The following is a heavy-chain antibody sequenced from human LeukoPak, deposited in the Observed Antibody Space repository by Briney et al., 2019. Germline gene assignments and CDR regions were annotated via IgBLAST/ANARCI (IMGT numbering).Heavy chain of an antibody. V-gene: IGHV4-59*01. D-gene: IGHD3-22*01. CDR2: IYYSGST. CDR3: ASGSRGGSLYTDYYDSSAPGAFDI. J-gene: IGHJ3*02. Sequence: SETLSLTCTVSGGSISSYYWSWIRQPPGKGLEWIGYIYYSGSTNYNPSLKSRVTISVDTSKNQFSLKLSSVTAADTAVYYCASGSRGGSLYTDYYDSSAPGAFDIWGQGTMVTVSS. CDR1: GGSISSYY.